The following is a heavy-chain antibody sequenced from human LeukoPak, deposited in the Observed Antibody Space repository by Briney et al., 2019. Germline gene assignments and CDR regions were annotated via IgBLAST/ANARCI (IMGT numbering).Heavy chain of an antibody. CDR2: MYFSGST. CDR1: VDSIRCYY. V-gene: IGHV4-59*01. D-gene: IGHD2-8*01. CDR3: ARAGDCTNTHCYPGGWFDL. Sequence: SETLSLTCTVSVDSIRCYYWSCIRQSPGKGLECIGYMYFSGSTNYNPSLRGRVTLSVDTSKQQFSLKLTSVTAADTAAYYSARAGDCTNTHCYPGGWFDLWGQGTLVTVSS. J-gene: IGHJ5*02.